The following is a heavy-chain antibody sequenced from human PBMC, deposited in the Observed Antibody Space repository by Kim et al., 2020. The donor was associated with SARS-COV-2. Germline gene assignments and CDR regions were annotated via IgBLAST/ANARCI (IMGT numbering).Heavy chain of an antibody. V-gene: IGHV3-9*01. D-gene: IGHD6-19*01. Sequence: GGSLRLSCAASGFTFGDYAMHWVRQAPGKGLEWVSGISWNSGSIGYADSVKGRFTISRDNAKNSLYLQMSSLRAEDTALYYCAKDGGQWLATSFDYWGQGTLVTVSS. CDR3: AKDGGQWLATSFDY. CDR2: ISWNSGSI. CDR1: GFTFGDYA. J-gene: IGHJ4*02.